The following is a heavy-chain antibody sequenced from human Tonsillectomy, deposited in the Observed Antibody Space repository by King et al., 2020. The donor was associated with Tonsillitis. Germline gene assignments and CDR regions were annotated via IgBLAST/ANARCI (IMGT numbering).Heavy chain of an antibody. V-gene: IGHV1-69*09. Sequence: QLVQSGAEVKRPGSSVKVSCKASGGTFSSYAISWVRQAPGQGLEWMGMIIPILGIANYAQKFQGRVTITADKSTSTAYMERSSLRSEDTAVYYCARPATFYDSSVYNNEGIYTFDIWGQGTVVTVSS. J-gene: IGHJ3*02. CDR2: IIPILGIA. CDR3: ARPATFYDSSVYNNEGIYTFDI. CDR1: GGTFSSYA. D-gene: IGHD3-22*01.